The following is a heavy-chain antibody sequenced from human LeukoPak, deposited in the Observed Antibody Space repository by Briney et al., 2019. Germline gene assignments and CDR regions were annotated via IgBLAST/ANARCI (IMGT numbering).Heavy chain of an antibody. J-gene: IGHJ3*02. Sequence: PSETLSLTCTVSGGSISSGGYYWSWIRQHPGKGLEWIGYIYYSGSTYYNPSLKSRVTISVDTSKNQFSLKLSSVTAADTAVYYCARADSSGYSRVVGDAFDIWGQGTMVTVSS. CDR3: ARADSSGYSRVVGDAFDI. V-gene: IGHV4-31*03. CDR1: GGSISSGGYY. D-gene: IGHD3-22*01. CDR2: IYYSGST.